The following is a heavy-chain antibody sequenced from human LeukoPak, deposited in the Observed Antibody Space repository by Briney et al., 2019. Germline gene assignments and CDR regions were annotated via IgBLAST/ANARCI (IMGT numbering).Heavy chain of an antibody. J-gene: IGHJ6*04. V-gene: IGHV3-48*03. D-gene: IGHD3-10*02. CDR2: ISSSGSTI. CDR1: GFTFSSYE. Sequence: GGSLRLSCAASGFTFSSYEMNWVRQAPGKGLEWVSYISSSGSTIYYADSVKGRCTISRDNAKSSLYLQMNSLRAEDTAVYYCAELGITMIGGVWGKGTTVTISS. CDR3: AELGITMIGGV.